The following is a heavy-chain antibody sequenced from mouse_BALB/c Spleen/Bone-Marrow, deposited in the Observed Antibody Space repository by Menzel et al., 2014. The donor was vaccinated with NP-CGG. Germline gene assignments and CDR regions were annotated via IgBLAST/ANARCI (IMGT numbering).Heavy chain of an antibody. CDR1: GFTFSSFG. V-gene: IGHV5-17*02. D-gene: IGHD4-1*01. CDR2: ISSGSRTI. CDR3: TRGGNWEDFDY. Sequence: EVQLQESGGGLVQPGGSRKLSCAASGFTFSSFGMHWVRQAPEKGLEWVAYISSGSRTIYYADTVKGRFTISRDNPKNPLXLQXTGLRSEDTAMYYCTRGGNWEDFDYWGQGTTLTVSS. J-gene: IGHJ2*01.